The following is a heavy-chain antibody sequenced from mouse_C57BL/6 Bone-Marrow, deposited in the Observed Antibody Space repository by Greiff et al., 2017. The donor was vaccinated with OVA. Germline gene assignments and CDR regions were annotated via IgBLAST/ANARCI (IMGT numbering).Heavy chain of an antibody. CDR3: ARYKGRVAVDYLDY. J-gene: IGHJ2*01. CDR1: GFTFTNYY. D-gene: IGHD1-1*01. V-gene: IGHV7-3*01. Sequence: EVKLMESGGGLVQPGDSLSLSCAASGFTFTNYYMSWVRQPPGKALEWLAFIRNKPNGSTTEYSASVKGRFTISRDNSQSILYLQMNALRAEDSATYYCARYKGRVAVDYLDYWGQGTALTVSA. CDR2: IRNKPNGSTT.